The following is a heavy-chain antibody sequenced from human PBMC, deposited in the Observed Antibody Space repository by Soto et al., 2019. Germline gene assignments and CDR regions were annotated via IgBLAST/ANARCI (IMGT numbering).Heavy chain of an antibody. Sequence: GGSLRLSCIASEFTFSGCHMNWVRQAPGKGLEWISFITSSGNTIYYADSVKGRFTISRDNGNKSLYLQMNSLRDEDTAIYYWAAVYYYDSPGPSAWGQGTLVTVSS. V-gene: IGHV3-48*02. CDR2: ITSSGNTI. CDR3: AAVYYYDSPGPSA. J-gene: IGHJ5*02. D-gene: IGHD3-22*01. CDR1: EFTFSGCH.